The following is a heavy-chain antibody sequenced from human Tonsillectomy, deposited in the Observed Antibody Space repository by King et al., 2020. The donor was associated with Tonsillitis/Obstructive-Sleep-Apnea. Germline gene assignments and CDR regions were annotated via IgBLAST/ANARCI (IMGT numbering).Heavy chain of an antibody. CDR3: ARDNHYCTSTTCYANWFDS. Sequence: QLVQSGAEVKKPGASVTVSCKASGYTFTGYYIHWVRQAPGQGLEWMGRINPNSGGTNYAQKFQGRVTMTRDTSITTAYMGLSGLRSDDAAVYYCARDNHYCTSTTCYANWFDSWGQGTLVSVSS. CDR1: GYTFTGYY. V-gene: IGHV1-2*06. CDR2: INPNSGGT. J-gene: IGHJ5*01. D-gene: IGHD2-2*01.